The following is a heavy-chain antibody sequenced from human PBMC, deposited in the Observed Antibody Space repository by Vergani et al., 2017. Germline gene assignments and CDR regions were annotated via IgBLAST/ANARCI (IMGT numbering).Heavy chain of an antibody. CDR2: ISSSSSYI. D-gene: IGHD3-22*01. CDR1: GFTFSSYS. V-gene: IGHV3-21*04. J-gene: IGHJ4*02. Sequence: EVQLVESGGGLVKPGGSLRLSCAASGFTFSSYSMNWVRQAPGKGLEWVSSISSSSSYIYYADSVKGRFTISRDNAKNSLYLQMSSLRSEDTAVYYCARARRVAGRGYYLYMDYWGQGTLVTVSS. CDR3: ARARRVAGRGYYLYMDY.